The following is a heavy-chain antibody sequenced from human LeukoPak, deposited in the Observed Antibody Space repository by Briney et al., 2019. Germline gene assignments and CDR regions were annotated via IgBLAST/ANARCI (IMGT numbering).Heavy chain of an antibody. CDR1: GGSISSGSYY. V-gene: IGHV4-61*02. Sequence: PSQTLSLTCTVFGGSISSGSYYWSWIRQPAGKGLEWIGRIYTSGSTNYNPSLKSRVTISVDTSKNQFSLKLSSVTAADAAVYYCARTNGYPNYYFDYWGQGTLVTVSS. CDR2: IYTSGST. CDR3: ARTNGYPNYYFDY. J-gene: IGHJ4*02. D-gene: IGHD1-1*01.